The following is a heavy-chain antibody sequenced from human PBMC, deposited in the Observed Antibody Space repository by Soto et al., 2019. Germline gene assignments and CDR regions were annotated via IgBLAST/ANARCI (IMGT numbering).Heavy chain of an antibody. V-gene: IGHV1-69*13. D-gene: IGHD6-13*01. CDR1: GGTFSSYA. Sequence: GASVTVSYKASGGTFSSYAISWVRQAPGQGLEWMGGIILIFGTANYAQKFQGRVTITAVESTSTAYMELSSLRSEDTAVYYCASSPGSSGYSFDYWGQGTLVTVSS. CDR2: IILIFGTA. CDR3: ASSPGSSGYSFDY. J-gene: IGHJ4*02.